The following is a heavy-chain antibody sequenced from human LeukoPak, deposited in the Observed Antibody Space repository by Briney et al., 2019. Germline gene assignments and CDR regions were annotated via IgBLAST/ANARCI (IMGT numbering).Heavy chain of an antibody. Sequence: GGSLRLSCRASGFTYSAYAMNWVRQAPGKETEWVSSFTGPTGNTYVAESVKGRFTISRDNSRNTLYLQMNSLRAEDTAIYCFAKGTLGSCGGARCYPFDYWGQGALVTVSS. V-gene: IGHV3-23*01. CDR2: FTGPTGNT. J-gene: IGHJ4*02. D-gene: IGHD2-15*01. CDR3: AKGTLGSCGGARCYPFDY. CDR1: GFTYSAYA.